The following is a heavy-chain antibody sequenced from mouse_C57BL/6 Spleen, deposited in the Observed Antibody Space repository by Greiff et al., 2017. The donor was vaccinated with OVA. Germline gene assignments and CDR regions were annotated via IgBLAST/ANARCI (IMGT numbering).Heavy chain of an antibody. CDR3: AREDYYGSRGIAY. CDR2: IYPGDGDT. V-gene: IGHV1-80*01. CDR1: GYAFSSYW. J-gene: IGHJ3*01. Sequence: QVQLQQSGAELVKPGASVKISCKASGYAFSSYWMNWVKQRPGKGLEWIGQIYPGDGDTNYNGKFKGQATLTADTSSSTAYIQLSSLTSEDSAVYFCAREDYYGSRGIAYWGQGTLVTVSA. D-gene: IGHD1-1*01.